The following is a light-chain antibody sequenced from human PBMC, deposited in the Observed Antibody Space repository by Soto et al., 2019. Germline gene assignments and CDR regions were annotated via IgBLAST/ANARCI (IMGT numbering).Light chain of an antibody. CDR2: GDS. V-gene: IGKV3-20*01. CDR1: QSVSSSH. J-gene: IGKJ1*01. CDR3: QYYGTSTGT. Sequence: EIVLTQSPDTLSLSPGETATLSCRASQSVSSSHLAWYQQKVGQAPRLLIYGDSRRATGIPDRFSGSGSGTDFTLIINRLDPEDFSVYYCQYYGTSTGTFGQGTKVEIK.